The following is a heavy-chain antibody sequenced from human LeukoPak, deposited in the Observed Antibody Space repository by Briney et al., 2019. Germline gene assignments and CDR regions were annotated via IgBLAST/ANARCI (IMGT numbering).Heavy chain of an antibody. CDR2: ISSSSSYI. CDR1: GFTFSSYA. CDR3: MYYYDSSPPSV. Sequence: GGSLRLSCAASGFTFSSYAMNWVRQAPGKGLEWVSSISSSSSYIYYADSVKGRFTISRDNAKNSLYLQMNSLRAEDTAVYYCMYYYDSSPPSVWGQGTLVTVSS. V-gene: IGHV3-21*01. J-gene: IGHJ4*02. D-gene: IGHD3-22*01.